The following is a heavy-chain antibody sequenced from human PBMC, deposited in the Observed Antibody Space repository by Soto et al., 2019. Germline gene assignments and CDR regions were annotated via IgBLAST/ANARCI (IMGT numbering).Heavy chain of an antibody. CDR3: ARDGCGGDCPFDY. CDR1: GFSFRSYG. J-gene: IGHJ4*02. Sequence: QVQLVESGGGIVHPGGSLRLSCTASGFSFRSYGMHWVRQAPGKGLEWVAVIWYDGSNKYSADSVKGRFTISRDNSKKTLYLQMSSLRAEDTAVYYCARDGCGGDCPFDYWGQGTLVTVSS. V-gene: IGHV3-33*01. CDR2: IWYDGSNK. D-gene: IGHD2-21*02.